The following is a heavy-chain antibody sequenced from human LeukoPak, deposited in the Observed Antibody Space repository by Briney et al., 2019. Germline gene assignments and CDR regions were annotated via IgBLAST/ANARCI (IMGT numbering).Heavy chain of an antibody. D-gene: IGHD3-10*01. Sequence: PGDSVKVSCKASGYTFTGSGWYLYWLRQAPGQGLECVGWIHPNNGATLYAQKFQGRVAMTTDTSISTAYMELSGLRPDDTAMYYCARDGPAQMVDFDYWGQGTLVTVSS. CDR2: IHPNNGAT. CDR3: ARDGPAQMVDFDY. V-gene: IGHV1-2*02. CDR1: GYTFTGSGWY. J-gene: IGHJ4*02.